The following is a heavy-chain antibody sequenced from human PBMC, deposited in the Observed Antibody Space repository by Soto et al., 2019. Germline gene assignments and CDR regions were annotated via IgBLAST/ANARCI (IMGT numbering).Heavy chain of an antibody. CDR3: ARVANWGWGRNYYIMDG. D-gene: IGHD7-27*01. V-gene: IGHV3-7*01. J-gene: IGHJ6*02. Sequence: GGSLHLSRAGSEVPLGGYCMTLFPPSAGTEPEWLATIKMDASEKKYVDSVKGRFAISRDNAKNSLYLQMNSLREEDTALYYCARVANWGWGRNYYIMDGWGHAITVTLS. CDR2: IKMDASEK. CDR1: EVPLGGYC.